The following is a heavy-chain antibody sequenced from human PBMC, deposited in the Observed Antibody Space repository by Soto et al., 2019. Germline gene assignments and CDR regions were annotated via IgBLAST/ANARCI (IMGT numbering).Heavy chain of an antibody. CDR1: GGTFSSYT. CDR2: IIPILGIA. Sequence: QVQLVQSGAEVKKPGSSVKVSCKASGGTFSSYTISWVRQAPGQGLEWMGRIIPILGIANYAQKFQGRVTFPAKKPTSTAYMELSSLSPENPAVYSCARDGEILLARYVMAPWAQGPTVPLSS. V-gene: IGHV1-69*08. J-gene: IGHJ6*02. CDR3: ARDGEILLARYVMAP. D-gene: IGHD3-10*01.